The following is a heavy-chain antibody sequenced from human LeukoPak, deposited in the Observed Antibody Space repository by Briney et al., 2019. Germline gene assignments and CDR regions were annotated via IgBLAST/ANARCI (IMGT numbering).Heavy chain of an antibody. J-gene: IGHJ6*03. Sequence: SETLSLTCTVSGGSINSGGYFWTWIRQHPVKGLEWIGYIYYTGSTYYSPSLTSRVSLSIDTSNNQFSLRLSSVTAADTAMCYCARKVDQYYYYMDVWGKGTAVTVSS. CDR3: ARKVDQYYYYMDV. V-gene: IGHV4-31*03. CDR1: GGSINSGGYF. CDR2: IYYTGST. D-gene: IGHD2-2*01.